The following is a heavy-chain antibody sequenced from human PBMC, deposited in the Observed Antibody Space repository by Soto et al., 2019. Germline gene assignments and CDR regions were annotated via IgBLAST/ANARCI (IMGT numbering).Heavy chain of an antibody. Sequence: PSQTRSLTCAISGDSASTNGAAWDCIRQSPTRGLEWLGRTYYRSEGYSDYTPSVKSRITIDPDTSKNQLRLQLRPETPEDPARYYCPRGLERLFDYSFYGMDVWGRGTAVTGSS. CDR1: GDSASTNGAA. D-gene: IGHD3-3*01. CDR2: TYYRSEGYS. V-gene: IGHV6-1*01. CDR3: PRGLERLFDYSFYGMDV. J-gene: IGHJ6*02.